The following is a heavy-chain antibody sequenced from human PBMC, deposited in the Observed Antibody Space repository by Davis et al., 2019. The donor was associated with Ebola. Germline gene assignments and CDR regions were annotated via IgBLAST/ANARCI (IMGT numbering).Heavy chain of an antibody. CDR1: GGSISSGGYY. J-gene: IGHJ6*02. D-gene: IGHD3-3*01. CDR3: ARAWSHYYGMDV. CDR2: IYYSGST. V-gene: IGHV4-31*03. Sequence: SEALSLTCTVSGGSISSGGYYWSWIRQHPGKGLEWIGYIYYSGSTYYNPSLKSRVTISVDTSKNQFSLQLNSVTPEDTAVYYCARAWSHYYGMDVWGQGTTVTVSS.